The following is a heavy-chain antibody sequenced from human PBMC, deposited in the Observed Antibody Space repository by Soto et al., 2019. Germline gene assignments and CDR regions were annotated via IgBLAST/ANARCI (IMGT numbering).Heavy chain of an antibody. D-gene: IGHD3-16*01. J-gene: IGHJ4*02. CDR2: ISDSGGSS. V-gene: IGHV3-23*02. Sequence: EVQLLESGGGLVQPGRSLRLSCAASGFTFSSYAMHWVRQAPGKGLEWVSSISDSGGSSYYGHSVKGRFTISRDNSKKTLYLQMNNLRPEDTALYFCARAADGVGFWGGYLYWGQGTLVSVSS. CDR1: GFTFSSYA. CDR3: ARAADGVGFWGGYLY.